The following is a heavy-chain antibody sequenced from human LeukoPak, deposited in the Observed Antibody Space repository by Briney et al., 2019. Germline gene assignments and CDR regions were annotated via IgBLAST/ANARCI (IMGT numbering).Heavy chain of an antibody. CDR3: ARDAYDYVWGSYRPGIMDV. CDR2: IKQDGSEK. CDR1: GFTFSSYW. J-gene: IGHJ6*03. Sequence: GGSQRLSCAASGFTFSSYWMSWVRQAPGKGLEWVADIKQDGSEKYYVDSVKGRFTISRDNAKNSLYLQMNSLRAEDTAVYYCARDAYDYVWGSYRPGIMDVWGKGTTVTVSS. D-gene: IGHD3-16*02. V-gene: IGHV3-7*01.